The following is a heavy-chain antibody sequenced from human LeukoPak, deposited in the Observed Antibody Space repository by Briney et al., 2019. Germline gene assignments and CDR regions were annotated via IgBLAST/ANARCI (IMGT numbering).Heavy chain of an antibody. V-gene: IGHV3-53*04. Sequence: GGSLRLSCAASGFTFSSYSMNWVRQAPGKGLEWVSVIYSGGSTYYADSVKGRFTISRHNSKNTLYLQMNSLRAEDTAVYYCASHVFDAFDIWGQGTMVTVSS. J-gene: IGHJ3*02. D-gene: IGHD3-10*01. CDR2: IYSGGST. CDR3: ASHVFDAFDI. CDR1: GFTFSSYS.